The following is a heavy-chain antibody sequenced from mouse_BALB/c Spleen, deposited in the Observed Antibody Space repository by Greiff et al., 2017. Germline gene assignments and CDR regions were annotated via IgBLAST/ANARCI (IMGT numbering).Heavy chain of an antibody. J-gene: IGHJ3*01. CDR3: ARHYYYGSSPSFAY. CDR2: ISSGGSYT. D-gene: IGHD1-1*01. V-gene: IGHV5-6*01. CDR1: GFTFSSYG. Sequence: EVMLVESGGDLVKPGGSLKLSCAASGFTFSSYGMSWVRQTPDKRLEWVATISSGGSYTYYPDSVKGRFTISRDNAKNTLYLQMSSLKSEDTAMYYCARHYYYGSSPSFAYWGQGTLVTVSA.